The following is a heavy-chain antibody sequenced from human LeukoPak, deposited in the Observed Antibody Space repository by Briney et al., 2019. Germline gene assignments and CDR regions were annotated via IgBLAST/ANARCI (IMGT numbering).Heavy chain of an antibody. J-gene: IGHJ3*02. CDR2: ISSSGST. Sequence: SETLSLTCTVSGDSISSGDYYWSWIRQPAGKGLEWIGRISSSGSTNYNPSLKSRVTISVDTSKNQFSLKLSSVTAADTAVYYCARAPHLSITMIVVGAFDIWGQGTMVTVSS. CDR1: GDSISSGDYY. D-gene: IGHD3-22*01. CDR3: ARAPHLSITMIVVGAFDI. V-gene: IGHV4-61*02.